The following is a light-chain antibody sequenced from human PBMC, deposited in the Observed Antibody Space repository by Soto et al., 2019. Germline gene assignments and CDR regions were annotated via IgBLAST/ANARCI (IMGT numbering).Light chain of an antibody. Sequence: QSALTQPASVSGSPGQSITISCTGTGSDVGGYNYVSWYQHLPGKAPKLMIYDVSNRPSGVSNRFSGSKSGNTASLTISGLQAEDEADYYCSSYTSSSTVVFGGGTKLTVL. V-gene: IGLV2-14*03. CDR2: DVS. CDR1: GSDVGGYNY. CDR3: SSYTSSSTVV. J-gene: IGLJ2*01.